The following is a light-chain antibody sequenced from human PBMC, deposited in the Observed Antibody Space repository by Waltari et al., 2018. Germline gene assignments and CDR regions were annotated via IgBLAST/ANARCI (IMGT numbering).Light chain of an antibody. Sequence: QSVLTQPPSVSGAPGQRVTISCTGTSSNIGAGYDVHWYQHLPGTAPKLLIYRNTNRPSGVPDRFSASKSGTSVSLAITGLQAEDEADYYCQSYDIGLSGSWVVGTGTKVTVL. CDR2: RNT. CDR3: QSYDIGLSGSWV. J-gene: IGLJ1*01. V-gene: IGLV1-40*01. CDR1: SSNIGAGYD.